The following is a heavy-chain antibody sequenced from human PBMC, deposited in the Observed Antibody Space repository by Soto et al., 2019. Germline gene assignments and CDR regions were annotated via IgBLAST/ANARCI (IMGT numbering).Heavy chain of an antibody. D-gene: IGHD3-9*01. CDR2: ISYDGSNK. J-gene: IGHJ4*02. CDR3: AKPTKYDIVTGYSSDY. Sequence: QVQLVESGGGVVQPVRSLRLSCAASGFTFSSYGMHWVRQAPGKGLEWVAVISYDGSNKYYADSVKGRFTISRDNSKNTLYLQMNSLRAEYTAVYYFAKPTKYDIVTGYSSDYWGQGTLVTVSS. V-gene: IGHV3-30*18. CDR1: GFTFSSYG.